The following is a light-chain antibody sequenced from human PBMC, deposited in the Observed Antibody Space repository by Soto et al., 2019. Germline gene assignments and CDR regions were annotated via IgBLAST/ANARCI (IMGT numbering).Light chain of an antibody. J-gene: IGLJ2*01. CDR1: SSNIGAGYD. Sequence: QSVLTQPPSVSGAPGQRVTISCTGSSSNIGAGYDVHWYRQLPGTAPKLLIYGNNNRPSGVPDRFSASKSGTSASLAITRLQAEDEADYYCQSYDSSLSVVFGGGTKLTVL. CDR3: QSYDSSLSVV. CDR2: GNN. V-gene: IGLV1-40*01.